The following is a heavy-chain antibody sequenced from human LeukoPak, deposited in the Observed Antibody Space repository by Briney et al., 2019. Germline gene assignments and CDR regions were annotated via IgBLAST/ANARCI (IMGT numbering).Heavy chain of an antibody. CDR2: LYSDGNT. Sequence: AGSLRLSCAASGFTVITNDMTWVRQAPGKGLEWVSVLYSDGNTKYADSVQGRFTISRDNSKNTLYLEMNSLSPDDTAVYYCARGVEPLAASTLAYWGQGTLVTVSS. J-gene: IGHJ4*02. CDR1: GFTVITND. V-gene: IGHV3-53*01. CDR3: ARGVEPLAASTLAY. D-gene: IGHD1-14*01.